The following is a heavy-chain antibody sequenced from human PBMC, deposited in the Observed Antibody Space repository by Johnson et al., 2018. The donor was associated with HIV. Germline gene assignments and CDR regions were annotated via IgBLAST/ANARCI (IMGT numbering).Heavy chain of an antibody. CDR2: IKNDGSEK. CDR3: ARKGDAFDI. Sequence: EQLVESGGDLVQPGGSLRLSCGVSGFAFNTYWMSWARQAPGKGLEWVANIKNDGSEKYYVDSVKGRFTISRDNAKNSLYLQMNSLRAEDTAVYYCARKGDAFDIWGQGTMVIVSS. V-gene: IGHV3-7*05. CDR1: GFAFNTYW. J-gene: IGHJ3*02.